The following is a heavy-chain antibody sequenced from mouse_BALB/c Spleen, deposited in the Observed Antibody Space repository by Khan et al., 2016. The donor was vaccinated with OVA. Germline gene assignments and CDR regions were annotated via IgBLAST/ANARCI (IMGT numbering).Heavy chain of an antibody. D-gene: IGHD1-1*01. CDR3: ARYVSRYNYAMDY. J-gene: IGHJ4*01. CDR2: ISYSGST. V-gene: IGHV3-2*02. CDR1: GYSITSDYA. Sequence: EVQLQESGPGLVKPSQSLSLTCTVTGYSITSDYAWNWIRQFPGNKLEWMGYISYSGSTNYNPALKSRISITRDTSKNQFFLQLNSVTTEDTATYYCARYVSRYNYAMDYWGQGTSVTVSS.